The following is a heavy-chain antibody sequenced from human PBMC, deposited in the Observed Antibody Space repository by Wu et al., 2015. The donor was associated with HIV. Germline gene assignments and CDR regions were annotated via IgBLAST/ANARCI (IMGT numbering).Heavy chain of an antibody. Sequence: QVQLVQSGTEVKEPGASVKISCKASGYTFTTYSIHWVRQAPGQGLEWVGTLNPSGGRRRNALKFRDRITMTRDMSASTFYMELRRLTSEDTAVYYCGREQYGAVSGLSMDVWGKGTTGHRLL. J-gene: IGHJ6*04. V-gene: IGHV1-46*01. CDR3: GREQYGAVSGLSMDV. D-gene: IGHD3-16*01. CDR2: LNPSGGRR. CDR1: GYTFTTYS.